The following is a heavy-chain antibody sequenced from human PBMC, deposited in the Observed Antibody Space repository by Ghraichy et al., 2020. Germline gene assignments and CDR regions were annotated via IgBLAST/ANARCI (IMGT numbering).Heavy chain of an antibody. V-gene: IGHV1-2*02. CDR1: GYTFTGYY. J-gene: IGHJ4*02. CDR2: INPNSGGT. D-gene: IGHD6-6*01. Sequence: ASVKVSCKASGYTFTGYYMHWVRQAPGQGLEWMGWINPNSGGTNYAQKFQGRVTMTRDTSISTAYMELSRLRSDDTAVYYCSRESPLINVPTEWGQGTLVTVSS. CDR3: SRESPLINVPTE.